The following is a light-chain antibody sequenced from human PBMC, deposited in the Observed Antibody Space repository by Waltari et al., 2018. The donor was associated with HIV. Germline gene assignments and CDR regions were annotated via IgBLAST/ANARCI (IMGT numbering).Light chain of an antibody. Sequence: SVLTQPPSASGTPGPKVTISCSGSSSNLGSNSVFWYQQLPGAAPKLLIYRDTQRPSGVPDRFSGSKSGTSASLAISGLRSEDEAVYSCATWDDSLNGVLFGGGTNLNVL. CDR2: RDT. CDR3: ATWDDSLNGVL. J-gene: IGLJ2*01. CDR1: SSNLGSNS. V-gene: IGLV1-47*01.